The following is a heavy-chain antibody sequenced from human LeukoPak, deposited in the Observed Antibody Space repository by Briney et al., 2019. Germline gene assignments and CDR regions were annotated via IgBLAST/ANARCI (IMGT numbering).Heavy chain of an antibody. J-gene: IGHJ4*02. CDR1: GFTFSPYA. V-gene: IGHV3-48*03. CDR3: ARGSPGY. Sequence: GRSLRLSCAASGFTFSPYAMNWVRQAPGKGLEWVSYITSSGNTIYYANSVKGRFTISRDNAKNSLYLQMNSLRAEDTAVYYCARGSPGYWGQGTLVTVSS. CDR2: ITSSGNTI.